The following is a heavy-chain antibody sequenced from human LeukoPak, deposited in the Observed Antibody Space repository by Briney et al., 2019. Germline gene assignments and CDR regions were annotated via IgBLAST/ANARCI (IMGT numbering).Heavy chain of an antibody. CDR2: IIPIFGTA. V-gene: IGHV1-69*05. D-gene: IGHD2-15*01. J-gene: IGHJ3*02. CDR3: ANRIPGHPAEDASDI. CDR1: GGTFSSYA. Sequence: ASVKVSCKASGGTFSSYAISWVRQAPGQGLEWMGRIIPIFGTANYAQKFQGRVTITTDESTSTAYMELSSLRSEDTAVYYCANRIPGHPAEDASDIWGQGTMVTVSS.